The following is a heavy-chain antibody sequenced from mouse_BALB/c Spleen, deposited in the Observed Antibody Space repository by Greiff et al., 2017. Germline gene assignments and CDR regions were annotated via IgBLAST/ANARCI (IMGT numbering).Heavy chain of an antibody. CDR2: IYPGDGDT. D-gene: IGHD2-3*01. CDR3: ARGYDGYPHYYAMDY. J-gene: IGHJ4*01. Sequence: VQLQESGAELARPGASVKLSCKASGYTFTSYWMQWVKQRPGQGLEWIGAIYPGDGDTRYTQKFKGKATLTADKSSSTAYMQLSSLASEDSAVYYCARGYDGYPHYYAMDYWGQGTSVTVSS. V-gene: IGHV1-87*01. CDR1: GYTFTSYW.